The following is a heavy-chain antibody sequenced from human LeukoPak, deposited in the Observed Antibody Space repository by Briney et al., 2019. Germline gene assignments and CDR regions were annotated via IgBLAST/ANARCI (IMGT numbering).Heavy chain of an antibody. CDR1: GYTSTNYV. CDR3: ARVDVSYYYDSSGYYAINYYYGMDV. V-gene: IGHV1-18*01. CDR2: ISAYNGNT. Sequence: ASVKVSCTASGYTSTNYVISWVRQAPGQGLEWMGWISAYNGNTNYTQKLQGRVTMTTDTSTSTAYMELRSLRSDDTAVYYCARVDVSYYYDSSGYYAINYYYGMDVWGQGTTVTVSS. J-gene: IGHJ6*02. D-gene: IGHD3-22*01.